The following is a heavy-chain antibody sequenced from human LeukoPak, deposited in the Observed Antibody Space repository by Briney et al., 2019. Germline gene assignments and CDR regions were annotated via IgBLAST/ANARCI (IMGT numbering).Heavy chain of an antibody. CDR3: ARGVGYCSSTSCLFDY. D-gene: IGHD2-2*01. V-gene: IGHV3-11*04. CDR1: GFTFSYYY. J-gene: IGHJ4*02. CDR2: ISSSGDVI. Sequence: GGSLRLSCAASGFTFSYYYMGWIRQAPGKGLEWVSYISSSGDVIHYADSVKGRFTISRDNAKNSLFLQMNSLRAEDTAVYYCARGVGYCSSTSCLFDYWGQGTLVTVSS.